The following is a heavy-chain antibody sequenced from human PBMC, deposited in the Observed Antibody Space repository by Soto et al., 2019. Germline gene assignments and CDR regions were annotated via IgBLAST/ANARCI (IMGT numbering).Heavy chain of an antibody. V-gene: IGHV1-2*02. D-gene: IGHD2-15*01. Sequence: VEIGCKVSGYSFTGSAIHWVRQATIQGREWIGWINPNSGGRNVAQKFQGRVTMTRDTSISTAYMELSGLTSDDTAFYYCARDRQPLSQCNGGSCYSNFHYWG. J-gene: IGHJ4*01. CDR2: INPNSGGR. CDR1: GYSFTGSA. CDR3: ARDRQPLSQCNGGSCYSNFHY.